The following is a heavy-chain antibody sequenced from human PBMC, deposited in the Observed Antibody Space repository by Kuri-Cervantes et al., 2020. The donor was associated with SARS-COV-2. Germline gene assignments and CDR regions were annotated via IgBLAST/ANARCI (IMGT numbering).Heavy chain of an antibody. CDR3: ARGTYYDFWSGYNYYGMDV. CDR2: IYYSGST. D-gene: IGHD3-3*01. Sequence: SETLSLTCTVSGGSISSYYWSWIRQPPGKGLEWIGYIYYSGSTNYNPSLKSRVTISVDTSKNQFSLKLSSVTAADTAVYYCARGTYYDFWSGYNYYGMDVWGQGTMVTCYS. V-gene: IGHV4-59*01. CDR1: GGSISSYY. J-gene: IGHJ6*01.